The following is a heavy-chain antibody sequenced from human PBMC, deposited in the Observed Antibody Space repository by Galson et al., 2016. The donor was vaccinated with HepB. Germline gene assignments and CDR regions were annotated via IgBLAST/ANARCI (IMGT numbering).Heavy chain of an antibody. V-gene: IGHV4-31*03. Sequence: TLSLTCTVSGGSIRSGSYYWSWIRQHPGKGLEWIGYISYSGGTYYHPSLKSRVTISVDTSKNQFSLKLSSLTAADTAVYYCASGMVRGVKRFDYWGQGTLVTVSS. D-gene: IGHD3-10*01. CDR3: ASGMVRGVKRFDY. CDR2: ISYSGGT. J-gene: IGHJ4*02. CDR1: GGSIRSGSYY.